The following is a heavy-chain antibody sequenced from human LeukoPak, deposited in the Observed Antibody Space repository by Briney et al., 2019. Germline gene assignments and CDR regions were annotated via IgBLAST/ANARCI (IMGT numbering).Heavy chain of an antibody. CDR2: ISGSGGST. CDR3: AKAGPIFGVVSSYGMDV. CDR1: GFTFSSYA. J-gene: IGHJ6*02. D-gene: IGHD3-3*01. V-gene: IGHV3-23*01. Sequence: GGSLRLSCAASGFTFSSYAMSWVRQAPGKGLEWVSAISGSGGSTYYADSVKGRFTISRDNSKNTLYLQMNSLRAEDTAVYYCAKAGPIFGVVSSYGMDVWGQGTTVTVSS.